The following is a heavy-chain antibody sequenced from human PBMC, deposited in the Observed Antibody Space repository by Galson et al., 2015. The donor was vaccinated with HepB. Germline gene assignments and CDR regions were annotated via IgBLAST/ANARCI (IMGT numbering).Heavy chain of an antibody. CDR2: IDPSGGST. CDR1: GYTFTSYY. CDR3: ARARRGRPYDFWSGSSEDAFDI. J-gene: IGHJ3*02. V-gene: IGHV1-46*01. D-gene: IGHD3-3*01. Sequence: SVKVSCKASGYTFTSYYMHWVRQAPGQGLEWMGIIDPSGGSTSYAQKFQGRVTMTRDTSTSTVYMELSSLRSEDTAVYYCARARRGRPYDFWSGSSEDAFDIWGQGTMVTVSS.